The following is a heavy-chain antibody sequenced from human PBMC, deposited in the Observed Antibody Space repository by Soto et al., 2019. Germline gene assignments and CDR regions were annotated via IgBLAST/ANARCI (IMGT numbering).Heavy chain of an antibody. CDR1: GFPFRSYG. CDR3: VRDQTDSGGYSDS. Sequence: GGSLRLSCEGSGFPFRSYGIEWVRQAPGKGLEWLGLIWNDGSHAYYADSVKVRFTIYRDNSKNSVFLQVRNLRAEDTAVYFCVRDQTDSGGYSDSWGQGTLVTVSS. CDR2: IWNDGSHA. D-gene: IGHD2-15*01. J-gene: IGHJ4*02. V-gene: IGHV3-33*01.